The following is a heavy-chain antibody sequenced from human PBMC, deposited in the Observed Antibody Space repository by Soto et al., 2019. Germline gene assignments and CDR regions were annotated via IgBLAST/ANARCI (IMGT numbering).Heavy chain of an antibody. D-gene: IGHD2-15*01. CDR3: PTSVVVGQSFFYL. Sequence: SETLSLTCNVSGVSISSGGYNWSWIRQPPGTGLGWIVYIYPSSSTYYNSSLKSQVAISVYTSKIRFNLRLSSVTAADSALYCCPTSVVVGQSFFYLWGQGPPVNVSS. CDR1: GVSISSGGYN. V-gene: IGHV4-31*01. J-gene: IGHJ5*02. CDR2: IYPSSST.